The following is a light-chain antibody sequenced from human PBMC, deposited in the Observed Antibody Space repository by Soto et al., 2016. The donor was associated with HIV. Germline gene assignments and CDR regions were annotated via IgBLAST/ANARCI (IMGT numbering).Light chain of an antibody. CDR2: LGS. CDR1: QSLLHSNGYNY. J-gene: IGKJ1*01. CDR3: MQTVQTPWT. Sequence: DFVMTQSPLSLPVTPGEPASISCGSTQSLLHSNGYNYLTWYLQKPGQSPQLLVYLGSIRASGVPDRFSGSGSGTDFTLKISRVQAEDVGIYYCMQTVQTPWTFGQGTRVDNQT. V-gene: IGKV2-28*01.